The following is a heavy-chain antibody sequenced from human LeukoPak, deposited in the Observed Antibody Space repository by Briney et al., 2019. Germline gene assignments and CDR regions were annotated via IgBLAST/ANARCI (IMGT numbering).Heavy chain of an antibody. D-gene: IGHD6-19*01. CDR3: ARDMGFGAVEDY. CDR1: GFIFSTYN. Sequence: GGSLRLSCSASGFIFSTYNMNWVRQAPGKALEWVSSITSSSSHTYYADSVKGRYTISRDNAKNSLYLQMDSLRAEDTAVYYCARDMGFGAVEDYWGQGTLVTVSS. V-gene: IGHV3-21*01. J-gene: IGHJ4*02. CDR2: ITSSSSHT.